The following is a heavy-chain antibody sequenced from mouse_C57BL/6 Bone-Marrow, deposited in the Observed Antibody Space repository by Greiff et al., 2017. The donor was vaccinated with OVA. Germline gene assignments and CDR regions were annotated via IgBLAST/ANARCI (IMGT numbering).Heavy chain of an antibody. Sequence: VQLQQPGAELVKPGASVKLSCKASGYTFTSYWMHWVKQRPGRGLAWIGRIDPNSGGTKYNEKFKSKATLTVDKPSSTAYMQHSSRISEDYEVYYCARSGNRSTMAPFAYWGQGTLVTVSA. CDR1: GYTFTSYW. D-gene: IGHD2-1*01. CDR3: ARSGNRSTMAPFAY. J-gene: IGHJ3*01. CDR2: IDPNSGGT. V-gene: IGHV1-72*01.